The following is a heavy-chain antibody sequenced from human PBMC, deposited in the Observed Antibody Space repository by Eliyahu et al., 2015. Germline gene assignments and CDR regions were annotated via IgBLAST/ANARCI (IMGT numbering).Heavy chain of an antibody. CDR3: AKDRGGLEYYHIVVVPADRTLDY. CDR2: ISGSGGST. V-gene: IGHV3-23*01. Sequence: EVQLLESGGGLVQPGGSLRLSCXASXXTFSSYAXXWXRRAPGKGLEWVSAISGSGGSTYYADSVKGRFTISRDNSKNTLYLQMNSLRAEDTAVYYCAKDRGGLEYYHIVVVPADRTLDYWGQGTLVTVSS. J-gene: IGHJ4*02. D-gene: IGHD2-2*01. CDR1: XXTFSSYA.